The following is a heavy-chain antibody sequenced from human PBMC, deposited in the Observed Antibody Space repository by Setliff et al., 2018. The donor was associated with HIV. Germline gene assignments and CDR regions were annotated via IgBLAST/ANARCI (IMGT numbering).Heavy chain of an antibody. Sequence: SVKVSCKASGGTFSSYVISWVRQAPGQGPEWMGGIIPMYGVTNYAQKFQGRVTITRDTSASTAYMELSSLRPEDTAAYYCARGYGSGSYYRPMGFDPWGQGTLVTVSS. CDR2: IIPMYGVT. CDR1: GGTFSSYV. J-gene: IGHJ5*02. CDR3: ARGYGSGSYYRPMGFDP. V-gene: IGHV1-69*10. D-gene: IGHD3-10*01.